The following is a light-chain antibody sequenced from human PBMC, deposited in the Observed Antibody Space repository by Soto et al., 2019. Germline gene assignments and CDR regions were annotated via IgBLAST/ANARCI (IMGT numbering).Light chain of an antibody. V-gene: IGLV2-14*01. J-gene: IGLJ1*01. CDR3: SSYTSSSTLDYV. CDR1: SSDVGGYNY. Sequence: QSALTQPASVSVSPGQSITISCTGTSSDVGGYNYVSWYQQHPGKAPKLMIYDVSNRPSGLSNRFSGSKSGSTASLTISGLQAEEEADYYCSSYTSSSTLDYVFGTGTKVTVL. CDR2: DVS.